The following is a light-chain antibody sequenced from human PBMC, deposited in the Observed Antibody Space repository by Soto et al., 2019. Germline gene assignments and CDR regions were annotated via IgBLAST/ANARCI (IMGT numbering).Light chain of an antibody. CDR1: QSISSW. CDR2: DAS. Sequence: DIQMTQSPSTLSASVGDRVTITCRASQSISSWLAWYQQKPGKAPKLLIYDASSLESGVPSRFSGSGSGTEFTLTISSLQPDDFATYYCQQYNSCRSPWTFGQGTKVDIK. J-gene: IGKJ1*01. CDR3: QQYNSCRSPWT. V-gene: IGKV1-5*01.